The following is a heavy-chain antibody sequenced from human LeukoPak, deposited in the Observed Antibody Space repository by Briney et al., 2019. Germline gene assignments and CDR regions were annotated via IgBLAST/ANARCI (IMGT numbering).Heavy chain of an antibody. CDR1: GFTFSDYY. V-gene: IGHV3-7*01. CDR2: INEDGSQK. CDR3: ASSTYSSSPS. J-gene: IGHJ5*02. D-gene: IGHD6-6*01. Sequence: GGSLRLSCAASGFTFSDYYMSWVRQAPGKGLEWVANINEDGSQKYYVGSVEGRFTISRDNAKNSLYLQMNSLRAEDTAVYYCASSTYSSSPSWGQGTLVTVSS.